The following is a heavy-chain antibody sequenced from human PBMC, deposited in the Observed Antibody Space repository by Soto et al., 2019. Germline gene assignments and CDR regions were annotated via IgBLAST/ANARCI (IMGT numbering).Heavy chain of an antibody. CDR1: GFTFTAYR. V-gene: IGHV3-74*01. J-gene: IGHJ4*02. D-gene: IGHD3-22*01. CDR2: ISPDGGST. Sequence: PGGSLRLSCAASGFTFTAYRKHWVRQAPGKGLVWVSNISPDGGSTNYADSVKGRFTISRDNAKNTLYLQMNSLRAEDTAVYYCARIVAPPRWGQGTLVTVSS. CDR3: ARIVAPPR.